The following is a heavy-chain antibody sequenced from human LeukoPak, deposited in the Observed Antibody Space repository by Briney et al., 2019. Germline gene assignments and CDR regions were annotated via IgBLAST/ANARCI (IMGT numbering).Heavy chain of an antibody. J-gene: IGHJ4*02. CDR2: INAGNGNT. D-gene: IGHD6-19*01. V-gene: IGHV1-3*01. Sequence: GASVKVSCKASGGTFSSYAISWVRQAPGQGLEWMGWINAGNGNTKYSQKFQGRVTITRDTSASTAYMELSSLRSEDTAVYYCARGSMSSGWSHWGQGTLVTVSS. CDR1: GGTFSSYA. CDR3: ARGSMSSGWSH.